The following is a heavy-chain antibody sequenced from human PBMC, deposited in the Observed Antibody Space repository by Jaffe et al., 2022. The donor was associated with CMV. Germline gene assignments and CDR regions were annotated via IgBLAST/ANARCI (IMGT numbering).Heavy chain of an antibody. CDR1: GFTFSDYY. V-gene: IGHV3-11*01. J-gene: IGHJ6*02. Sequence: QVQLVESGGGLVKPGGSLRLSCAASGFTFSDYYMSWIRQAPGKGLEWVSYISSSGSTIYYADSVKGRFTISRDNAKNSLYLQMNSLRAEDTAVYYCARVKVGARTGRLYYYYGMDVWGQGTTVTVSS. D-gene: IGHD1-26*01. CDR3: ARVKVGARTGRLYYYYGMDV. CDR2: ISSSGSTI.